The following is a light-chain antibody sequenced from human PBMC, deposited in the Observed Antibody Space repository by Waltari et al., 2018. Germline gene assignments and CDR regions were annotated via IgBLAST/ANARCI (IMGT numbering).Light chain of an antibody. V-gene: IGLV2-8*01. CDR1: SSDVGGYNY. Sequence: QSALTQPPSASGSPGQSVTIPCTGTSSDVGGYNYVYWYQQHPGKAPKLMIYEVSKRPSGVPDRFSGSKSGNTASLTVSGLQAEDEADYYCSSYGGSNNMIFGGGTKLTVL. J-gene: IGLJ2*01. CDR2: EVS. CDR3: SSYGGSNNMI.